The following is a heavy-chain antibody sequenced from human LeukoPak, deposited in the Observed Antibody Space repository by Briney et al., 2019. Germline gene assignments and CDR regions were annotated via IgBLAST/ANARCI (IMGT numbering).Heavy chain of an antibody. J-gene: IGHJ4*02. D-gene: IGHD6-19*01. CDR3: ARSGLTRIAVAGTIFEDY. Sequence: SETLSLTCNVSGGSFSSSSYYWGWIRQPPGKGLEWIGNFYYTGSTYYNPSLKSRVAISIDTSKNQFSLKLSSVTAADTAVYYCARSGLTRIAVAGTIFEDYWGQGTLVTVSS. V-gene: IGHV4-39*07. CDR1: GGSFSSSSYY. CDR2: FYYTGST.